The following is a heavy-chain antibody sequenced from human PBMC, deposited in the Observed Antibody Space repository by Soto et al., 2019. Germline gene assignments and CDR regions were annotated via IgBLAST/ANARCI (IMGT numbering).Heavy chain of an antibody. V-gene: IGHV3-30-3*01. CDR1: GFTFSSYA. J-gene: IGHJ6*02. CDR3: ARALSSSWPLYYYGMDV. Sequence: GSLRLSCAASGFTFSSYAMHWVRQAPGKGLEWVAVISYDGSNKYYADSVKGRFTISRDNSKNTLYLQMNSLRAEDTAVYYCARALSSSWPLYYYGMDVWGQGTTVTVSS. D-gene: IGHD6-13*01. CDR2: ISYDGSNK.